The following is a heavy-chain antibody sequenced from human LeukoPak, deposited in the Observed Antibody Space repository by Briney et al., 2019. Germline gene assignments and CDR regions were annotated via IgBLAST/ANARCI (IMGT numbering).Heavy chain of an antibody. CDR1: GFTFTSSA. D-gene: IGHD5-12*01. CDR3: AADCRDGYNCGYWYFDL. CDR2: IVVGSGNT. J-gene: IGHJ2*01. Sequence: SVKVSCKASGFTFTSSAMQWVRQARGQRLEWIGWIVVGSGNTNYAQKFQERVTITRDMSTRQAYMELSSVRSEDTAVYYCAADCRDGYNCGYWYFDLWGRGTLVTVSS. V-gene: IGHV1-58*02.